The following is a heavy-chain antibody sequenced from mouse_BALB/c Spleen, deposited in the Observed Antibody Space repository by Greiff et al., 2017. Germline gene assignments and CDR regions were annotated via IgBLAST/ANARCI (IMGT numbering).Heavy chain of an antibody. CDR3: ARSADRDAMDY. J-gene: IGHJ4*01. Sequence: VQLKQSGAELVKPGASVKLSCTASGFNIKDTYMHWVKQRPEQGLEWIGRIDPANGNTKYDPKFQGKATITADTSSNTAYLQLSSLTSEDTAVYYCARSADRDAMDYWGQGTSVTVSS. CDR1: GFNIKDTY. V-gene: IGHV14-3*02. CDR2: IDPANGNT.